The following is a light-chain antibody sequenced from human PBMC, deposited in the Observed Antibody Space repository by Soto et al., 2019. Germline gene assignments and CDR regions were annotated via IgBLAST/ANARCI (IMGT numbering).Light chain of an antibody. CDR1: QNVVSN. CDR2: GSS. J-gene: IGKJ4*01. V-gene: IGKV3D-15*01. Sequence: LMTQSPANLSVSPGEGVTLFCRANQNVVSNIAWYQVKPAQPPRLLIYGSSTMATGVPATFSGSGSGTQFSLTISSLQSEDSAIYYCQQYYHWGLSFGGGTKVEI. CDR3: QQYYHWGLS.